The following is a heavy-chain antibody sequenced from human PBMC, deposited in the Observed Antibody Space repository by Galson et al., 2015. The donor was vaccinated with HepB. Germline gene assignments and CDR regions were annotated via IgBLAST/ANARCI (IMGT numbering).Heavy chain of an antibody. CDR1: GFTFGDYA. CDR2: IRSKRYGATT. D-gene: IGHD2-2*01. V-gene: IGHV3-49*03. J-gene: IGHJ4*02. CDR3: SRETDCSGTSCHDY. Sequence: SLRLSCAASGFTFGDYAMSWFRQAPGKGLQWVGFIRSKRYGATTELAASVKGRFTISRDDSETTTYLQMNGLKTEDTAVYYCSRETDCSGTSCHDYWGQGTLVTVSS.